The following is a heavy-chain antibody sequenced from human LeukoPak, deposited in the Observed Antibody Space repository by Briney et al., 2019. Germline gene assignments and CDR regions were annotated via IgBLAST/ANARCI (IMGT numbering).Heavy chain of an antibody. CDR1: GFTFSSGA. CDR2: IGGSGGIT. J-gene: IGHJ4*02. Sequence: TGGPLKLPCAASGFTFSSGAMNGVRQAPGKGLEGFSGIGGSGGITHYADSVRGRFTISRDNSKNTLYLQMNSLRAEDTAVYYCAKDPTDFDSSGQTYFDYWGQGSLVTVS. V-gene: IGHV3-23*01. D-gene: IGHD3-22*01. CDR3: AKDPTDFDSSGQTYFDY.